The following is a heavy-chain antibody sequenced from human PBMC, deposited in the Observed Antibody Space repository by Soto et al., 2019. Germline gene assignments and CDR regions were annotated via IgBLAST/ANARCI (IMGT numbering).Heavy chain of an antibody. J-gene: IGHJ6*02. CDR2: ISGYNGNT. V-gene: IGHV1-18*01. CDR1: GYSFSSYG. D-gene: IGHD3-9*01. Sequence: ASVKVSCKASGYSFSSYGLSWVRQAPGQGLEWMGWISGYNGNTIYAQKLQGRVTMTTDTSTSTDYMELRSLRYDDTAVYYCARGDLLTGYSLVYYDMDVWGQGTTVTVSS. CDR3: ARGDLLTGYSLVYYDMDV.